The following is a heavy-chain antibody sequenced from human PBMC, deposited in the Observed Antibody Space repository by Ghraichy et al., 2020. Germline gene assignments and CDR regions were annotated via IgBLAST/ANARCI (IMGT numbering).Heavy chain of an antibody. J-gene: IGHJ5*02. V-gene: IGHV3-23*01. Sequence: GGSLRLSCAASGFTFSTFAVSWVRQAPGKGLEWVSTISGLGESTYYADSVKGRFTISRDSSQNTVYLQMNSLRADDTAIYYCATKGDSRGWFDPWGQGTLVTVSP. CDR2: ISGLGEST. CDR3: ATKGDSRGWFDP. CDR1: GFTFSTFA. D-gene: IGHD3-16*01.